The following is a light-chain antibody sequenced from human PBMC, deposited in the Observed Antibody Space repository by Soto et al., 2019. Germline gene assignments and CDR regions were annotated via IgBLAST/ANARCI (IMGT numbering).Light chain of an antibody. CDR2: AAS. V-gene: IGKV1-6*01. J-gene: IGKJ3*01. Sequence: AIQGTQSPSSLSASVGDRITITCRASQGIRSALGWYQQKPGTAPKLLIFAASSLQGGVPARFSGNGSGTDFTLTISSLQPEDFGTYYCLQDYNYPLTVGPGTKVDIK. CDR3: LQDYNYPLT. CDR1: QGIRSA.